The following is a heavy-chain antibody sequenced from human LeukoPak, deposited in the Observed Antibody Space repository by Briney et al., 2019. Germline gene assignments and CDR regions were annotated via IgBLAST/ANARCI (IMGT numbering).Heavy chain of an antibody. J-gene: IGHJ4*02. CDR1: GFTFSSYA. CDR2: ISGSGGST. D-gene: IGHD6-13*01. Sequence: GGSLRLSCAASGFTFSSYAMSWVRQAPGKGLEWVSAISGSGGSTYYSDSVKGRFTISRDNAKNSLYLQMNSLRAEDTAVYYCARDYESRIAAVNPYYFDYWGQGTLVTVSS. CDR3: ARDYESRIAAVNPYYFDY. V-gene: IGHV3-23*01.